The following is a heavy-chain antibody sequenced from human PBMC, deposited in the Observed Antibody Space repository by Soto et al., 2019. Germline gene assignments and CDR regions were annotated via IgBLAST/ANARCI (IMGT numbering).Heavy chain of an antibody. J-gene: IGHJ6*02. D-gene: IGHD6-13*01. Sequence: GASVKVSCKASGYTFTGYYMHWVRQAPGQGLEWMGWINPNSGGTNYAQKFQGRVTMTRDTSISTAYMELSRLRSDDTAVYYCARDLSVVFIAAAGMDYYYYGMDVWGQGTTVTVSS. CDR2: INPNSGGT. CDR1: GYTFTGYY. CDR3: ARDLSVVFIAAAGMDYYYYGMDV. V-gene: IGHV1-2*02.